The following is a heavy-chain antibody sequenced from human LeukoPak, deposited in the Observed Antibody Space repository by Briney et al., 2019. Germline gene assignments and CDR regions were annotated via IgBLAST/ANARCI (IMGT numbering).Heavy chain of an antibody. J-gene: IGHJ5*02. Sequence: GGSLRLSCAASGFTLNTYAVLWARQAPGKGLEYVSGISSHGGSTSYANSVKGRFTISRDNSKNTLYLQMGSLRAEDMAVYYRARSDRSSITCYNTWFDPWGQGTLVIVSS. CDR2: ISSHGGST. D-gene: IGHD2-2*01. CDR1: GFTLNTYA. CDR3: ARSDRSSITCYNTWFDP. V-gene: IGHV3-64*01.